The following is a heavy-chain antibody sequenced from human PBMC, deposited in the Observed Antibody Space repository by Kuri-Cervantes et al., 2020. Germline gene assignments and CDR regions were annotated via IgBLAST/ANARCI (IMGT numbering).Heavy chain of an antibody. Sequence: ESLKISCAASGFIVSTSYMSWIRQPPGKGLEWIGEINHSGSTNYNPSLKSRVTISVDTSKNQFSLKLSSVTAADTAVYYCARGRWFLDYWGQGTLVTVSS. D-gene: IGHD2-15*01. CDR2: INHSGST. V-gene: IGHV4-34*01. J-gene: IGHJ4*02. CDR1: GFIVSTSY. CDR3: ARGRWFLDY.